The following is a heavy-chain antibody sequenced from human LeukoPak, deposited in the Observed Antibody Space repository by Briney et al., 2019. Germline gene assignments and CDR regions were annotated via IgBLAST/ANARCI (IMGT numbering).Heavy chain of an antibody. CDR1: GFTFSSYA. V-gene: IGHV3-30*04. Sequence: PGGSLRLSCAASGFTFSSYAMHWVRQAPGEGLEWVAVISYDGSNKYYADSVKGRFTISRDNSKNTLYLQMNSLRAEDTAVYYCARDLFYYGSGSYYNGIDYWGQGTLVTVSS. CDR2: ISYDGSNK. CDR3: ARDLFYYGSGSYYNGIDY. J-gene: IGHJ4*02. D-gene: IGHD3-10*01.